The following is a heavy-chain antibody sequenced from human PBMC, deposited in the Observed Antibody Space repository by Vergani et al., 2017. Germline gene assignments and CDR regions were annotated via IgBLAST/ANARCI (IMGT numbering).Heavy chain of an antibody. V-gene: IGHV1-8*01. CDR3: ARGGCSSTSCYMPYFQH. CDR2: MNPNSGNT. Sequence: QVQLVQSGAEVKKPGASVKVSCKASGYTFTSSDINWVRQATGQGLEWMGWMNPNSGNTGYAQKFQGRVTMTRNTSISTAYMELSSLRSEDTAVYYCARGGCSSTSCYMPYFQHWGQGTLVTVSS. D-gene: IGHD2-2*02. CDR1: GYTFTSSD. J-gene: IGHJ1*01.